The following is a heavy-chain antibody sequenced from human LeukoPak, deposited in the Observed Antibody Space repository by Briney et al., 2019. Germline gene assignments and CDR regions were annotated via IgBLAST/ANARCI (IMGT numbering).Heavy chain of an antibody. CDR3: ARGGITGTKGFGNWFDP. CDR2: IYYSGST. J-gene: IGHJ5*02. D-gene: IGHD1-7*01. V-gene: IGHV4-34*09. CDR1: GGSFSGYY. Sequence: SETLSLTCAVYGGSFSGYYWSWIRQPPEKGLEWIGYIYYSGSTYYNPSLKSRVTISVDTSKNQFSLKLSSVTAADTAVYYCARGGITGTKGFGNWFDPWGQGTLVTVSS.